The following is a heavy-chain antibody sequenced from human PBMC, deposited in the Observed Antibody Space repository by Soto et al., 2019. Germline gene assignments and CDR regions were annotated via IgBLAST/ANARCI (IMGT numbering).Heavy chain of an antibody. CDR3: ARVWGGAFDI. D-gene: IGHD3-10*01. J-gene: IGHJ3*02. CDR2: IYYSGST. V-gene: IGHV4-59*01. Sequence: PSDTLSLTCAVSGGSSGSYYWSWIRRPPGKGLEWIGYIYYSGSTNYNPSLKSRVTISVDTSKNQFSLKLSSVTAADTAVYYCARVWGGAFDIWGQGTMVTVSS. CDR1: GGSSGSYY.